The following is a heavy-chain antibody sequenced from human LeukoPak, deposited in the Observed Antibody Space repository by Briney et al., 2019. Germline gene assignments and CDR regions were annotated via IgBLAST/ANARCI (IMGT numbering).Heavy chain of an antibody. D-gene: IGHD3-10*01. CDR3: VRTAPSAYGLLFDY. J-gene: IGHJ4*02. Sequence: GSLRLSCAASSFTFRNYLMHLVRQAPGKGLVWVSRISSDGSSTSYADSVKGRFTISRDNAKNTLYLQMNSLRAEDTAVYYCVRTAPSAYGLLFDYWGQGTLVTVSS. CDR2: ISSDGSST. CDR1: SFTFRNYL. V-gene: IGHV3-74*01.